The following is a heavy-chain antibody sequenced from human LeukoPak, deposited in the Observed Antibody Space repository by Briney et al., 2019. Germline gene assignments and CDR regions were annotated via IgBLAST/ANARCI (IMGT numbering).Heavy chain of an antibody. CDR1: GYTFTYYY. V-gene: IGHV1-2*02. CDR3: ARSSQLRFLEWSVGGSAFDI. D-gene: IGHD3-3*01. Sequence: ASVKVSCKASGYTFTYYYIHWVRQAPGQGLEWMGWINPKSGDTNYAQKFQGRVTMTRDTSISTAHMDLSRLRSDDTAVYYCARSSQLRFLEWSVGGSAFDIWGQGTMVTVSS. CDR2: INPKSGDT. J-gene: IGHJ3*02.